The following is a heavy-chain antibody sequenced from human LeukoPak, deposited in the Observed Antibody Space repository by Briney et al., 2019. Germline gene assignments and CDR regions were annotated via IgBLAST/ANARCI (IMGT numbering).Heavy chain of an antibody. CDR2: IHHSGST. D-gene: IGHD6-19*01. Sequence: SETLSLTCAVSGGSISTNNWWTWVRQPPGKGLEWIGEIHHSGSTDYNPSLKSRVTISPDKSKNQFSLTLTSVTAEDTAVYYCARRSGIAVAGAFDYWGQGTLVTVSS. CDR1: GGSISTNNW. CDR3: ARRSGIAVAGAFDY. J-gene: IGHJ4*02. V-gene: IGHV4-4*02.